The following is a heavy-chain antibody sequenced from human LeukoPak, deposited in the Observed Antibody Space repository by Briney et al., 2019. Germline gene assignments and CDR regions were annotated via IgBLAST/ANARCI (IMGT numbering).Heavy chain of an antibody. D-gene: IGHD3-22*01. Sequence: SETLSLTCAVYGGSFSGYYWSWIRQPPGKGLEWIGEINHSGSTNYNPSLKSRVTISVDTSKNQFSLKLSSVTAADTAVYYCARPPHYYDTSGYSVWGQGTLVTVSS. V-gene: IGHV4-34*01. CDR3: ARPPHYYDTSGYSV. CDR2: INHSGST. J-gene: IGHJ4*02. CDR1: GGSFSGYY.